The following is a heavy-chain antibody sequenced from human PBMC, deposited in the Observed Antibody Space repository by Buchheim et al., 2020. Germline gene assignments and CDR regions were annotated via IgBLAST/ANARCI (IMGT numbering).Heavy chain of an antibody. V-gene: IGHV3-7*01. CDR1: GFTFSSYW. CDR2: IKQDGSEK. Sequence: EVQLVESGGGLVQPGGSLRLSCAASGFTFSSYWMSWVRQAPGKRLEWVANIKQDGSEKYYVDSVKGRFTISRDNAKNSLYLQMNSLRAEDTAVYYCARGGAIVLMVYDYYGMDVWGQGTT. J-gene: IGHJ6*02. D-gene: IGHD2-8*01. CDR3: ARGGAIVLMVYDYYGMDV.